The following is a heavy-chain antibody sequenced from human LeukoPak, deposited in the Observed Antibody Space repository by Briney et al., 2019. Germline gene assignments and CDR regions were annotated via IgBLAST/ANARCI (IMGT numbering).Heavy chain of an antibody. D-gene: IGHD3-22*01. CDR1: GYTFTSYY. CDR2: INPSGGST. V-gene: IGHV1-46*01. J-gene: IGHJ4*02. CDR3: ARDTPENYYDSNGSLGY. Sequence: ASVKVSCKASGYTFTSYYMHWVRQAPGQGLEWMGIINPSGGSTSFAQQLQGRVTMTRDTSTSTVYIELSSLRSEDTAVYYCARDTPENYYDSNGSLGYWGQGTLVTVSS.